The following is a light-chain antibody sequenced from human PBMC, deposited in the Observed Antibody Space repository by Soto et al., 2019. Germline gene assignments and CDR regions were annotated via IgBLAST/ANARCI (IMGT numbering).Light chain of an antibody. CDR2: GAS. V-gene: IGKV3-15*01. Sequence: EIVMTQSPATLSVSPGERATPSCRASQSVSSNLAWYQQKPGQAPRILIFGASSRAAGVPDRFSGSGSGTDFTLTINSLQSEDFAVYFCQQYDNLPLTFGPGTKVDI. J-gene: IGKJ3*01. CDR1: QSVSSN. CDR3: QQYDNLPLT.